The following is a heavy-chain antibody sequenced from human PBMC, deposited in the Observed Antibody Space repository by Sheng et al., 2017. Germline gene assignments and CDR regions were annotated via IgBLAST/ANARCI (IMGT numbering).Heavy chain of an antibody. CDR3: ARDLGYGGIFDY. J-gene: IGHJ4*02. CDR2: IYYSGST. D-gene: IGHD4-17*01. Sequence: QLQLQESGPGLVKPSETLSLTCTVSGGSISSSSYYWGWIRQPPGKGLEWIGSIYYSGSTYYNPSLKSRVTISVDTSKNQFSLKLSSVTAADTAVYYCARDLGYGGIFDYWGQGTLVTVSS. V-gene: IGHV4-39*07. CDR1: GGSISSSSYY.